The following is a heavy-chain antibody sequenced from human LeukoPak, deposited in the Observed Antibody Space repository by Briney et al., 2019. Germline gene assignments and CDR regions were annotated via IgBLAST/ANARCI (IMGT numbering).Heavy chain of an antibody. CDR3: ARSSIIAAAGPYYFDY. V-gene: IGHV1-69*06. D-gene: IGHD6-13*01. J-gene: IGHJ4*02. CDR2: IIPIFGTA. Sequence: SVKVSCKASGRTFSSYAISWVRQAPGQALEWMGGIIPIFGTANYAQKFQGRVTITADKSTSTAYMELSSLRSEDTAVYYCARSSIIAAAGPYYFDYWGQGTLVTVSS. CDR1: GRTFSSYA.